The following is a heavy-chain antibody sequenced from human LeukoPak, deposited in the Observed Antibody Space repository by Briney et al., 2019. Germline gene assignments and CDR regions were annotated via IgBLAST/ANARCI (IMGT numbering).Heavy chain of an antibody. Sequence: GASVKVSCKASGGTFSSYAISWVRQAPGQGLEWMGGIIPIFGTANYAQKFQGRVTITTDESTSTAYMELSSLRSEDTAVYYCARVKGSGIADYYYYMDVWGKGTTVTVSS. CDR2: IIPIFGTA. D-gene: IGHD2-15*01. CDR1: GGTFSSYA. CDR3: ARVKGSGIADYYYYMDV. V-gene: IGHV1-69*05. J-gene: IGHJ6*03.